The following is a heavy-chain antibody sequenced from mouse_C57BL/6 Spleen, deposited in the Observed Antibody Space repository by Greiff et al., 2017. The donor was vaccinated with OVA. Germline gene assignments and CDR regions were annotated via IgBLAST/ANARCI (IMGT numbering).Heavy chain of an antibody. CDR2: ISYDGSN. CDR1: GYSITSGYY. Sequence: VQLKESGPGLVKPSQSLSLTCSVTGYSITSGYYWNWIRQFPGNKLEWMGYISYDGSNNYNPSLKNRISITRDTSKNQFFLKLNSVTTEDTATYYCATLNLFAYWGQGTLVTVSA. CDR3: ATLNLFAY. V-gene: IGHV3-6*01. J-gene: IGHJ3*01. D-gene: IGHD6-1*01.